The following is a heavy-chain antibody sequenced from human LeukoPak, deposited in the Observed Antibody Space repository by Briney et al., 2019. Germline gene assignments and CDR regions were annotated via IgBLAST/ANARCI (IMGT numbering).Heavy chain of an antibody. Sequence: SETLSLTCTVSGGSISSTSYYWGWIRQPPGKGLEWIGSIYYSGSTYYNPSLKSRVTISVDTSKNQFSLKLSSVTAADTAVYYCARGDTAMLTGLDYWGQGTLVTVSS. CDR1: GGSISSTSYY. J-gene: IGHJ4*02. D-gene: IGHD5-18*01. CDR3: ARGDTAMLTGLDY. V-gene: IGHV4-39*07. CDR2: IYYSGST.